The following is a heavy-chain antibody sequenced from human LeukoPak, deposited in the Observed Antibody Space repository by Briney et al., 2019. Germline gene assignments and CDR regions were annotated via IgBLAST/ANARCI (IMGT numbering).Heavy chain of an antibody. CDR2: VDPSDSYT. CDR3: ARHGGYYDSKWPTDY. V-gene: IGHV5-10-1*01. J-gene: IGHJ4*02. D-gene: IGHD3-22*01. CDR1: GYSFTSYW. Sequence: RGESLKISCKGSGYSFTSYWISWVRQMPGKGLEWMGRVDPSDSYTNYSPSFQGHVTISADKSFSTAYLQWSSLKASDTAMYYCARHGGYYDSKWPTDYWGQGTLVTVSS.